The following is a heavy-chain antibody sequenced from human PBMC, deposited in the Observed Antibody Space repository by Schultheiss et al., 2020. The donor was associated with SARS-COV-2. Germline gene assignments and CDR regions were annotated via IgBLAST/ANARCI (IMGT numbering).Heavy chain of an antibody. CDR3: ARTGYSRSWYGVY. J-gene: IGHJ4*02. V-gene: IGHV1-69*05. Sequence: SVKVSCKASGGTFSSYAISWVRQAPGQGLEWMGGIIPIFGTANYAQKFQGRVTMTRDTSTSTAYMELRSLRSEDTAVYYCARTGYSRSWYGVYWGQGTLVTVSS. CDR2: IIPIFGTA. CDR1: GGTFSSYA. D-gene: IGHD6-13*01.